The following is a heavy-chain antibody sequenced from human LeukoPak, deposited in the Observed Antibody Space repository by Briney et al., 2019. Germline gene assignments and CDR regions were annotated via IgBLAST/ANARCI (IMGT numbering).Heavy chain of an antibody. CDR3: ARSRDYCSGGSCYLFRFDP. D-gene: IGHD2-15*01. CDR1: GYSFTSYW. V-gene: IGHV5-51*01. J-gene: IGHJ5*02. CDR2: IYPGDSDT. Sequence: GESLKISCEGSGYSFTSYWIGWVRQMPGKGLEWMGIIYPGDSDTRYSPSFQGQVTISADKSISTAYLQWSSLKASDTAMYYCARSRDYCSGGSCYLFRFDPWGQGTLVTVSS.